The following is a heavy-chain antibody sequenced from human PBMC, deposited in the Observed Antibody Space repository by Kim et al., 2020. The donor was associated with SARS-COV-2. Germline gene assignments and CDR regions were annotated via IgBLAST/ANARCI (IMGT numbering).Heavy chain of an antibody. J-gene: IGHJ6*02. Sequence: GGSLRLSCAASGFTFSSYWMAWVRQAPGKGLQWVGNIDKDGSEKNYVDSVRGRFTISRDNAKNSLYLQMNNLRDEDTGAYYCATKAAPGRCMDVWGQGT. CDR1: GFTFSSYW. CDR2: IDKDGSEK. CDR3: ATKAAPGRCMDV. D-gene: IGHD3-10*01. V-gene: IGHV3-7*01.